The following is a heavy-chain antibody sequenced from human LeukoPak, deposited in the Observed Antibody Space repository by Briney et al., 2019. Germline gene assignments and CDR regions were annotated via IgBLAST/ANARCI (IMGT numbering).Heavy chain of an antibody. CDR3: ARGDSSGWYSSTEYFQH. Sequence: GGSLRLSCAASGFTFSDYYMSWIRQAPGKGPEWVSYISSSGSTIYYADSVKGRFTISRDNAKNSLYLRMNSLRAEDTAVYYCARGDSSGWYSSTEYFQHWGQGTLVTVSS. D-gene: IGHD6-19*01. CDR1: GFTFSDYY. V-gene: IGHV3-11*04. CDR2: ISSSGSTI. J-gene: IGHJ1*01.